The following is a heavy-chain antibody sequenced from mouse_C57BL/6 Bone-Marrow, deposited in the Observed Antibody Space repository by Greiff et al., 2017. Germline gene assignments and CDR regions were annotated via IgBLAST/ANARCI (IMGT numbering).Heavy chain of an antibody. V-gene: IGHV1-54*01. J-gene: IGHJ2*01. CDR2: INPGSGGT. CDR3: ARRGLWYLDY. CDR1: GYAFTNYL. D-gene: IGHD2-1*01. Sequence: QVQLKQSGAELVRPGTSVKVSCKASGYAFTNYLIEWVKQRPGQGLEWIGVINPGSGGTNYNEKFKGKATLTADKSSSTAYMQLSSLTSEDSAVYFCARRGLWYLDYWGQGTTLTVSS.